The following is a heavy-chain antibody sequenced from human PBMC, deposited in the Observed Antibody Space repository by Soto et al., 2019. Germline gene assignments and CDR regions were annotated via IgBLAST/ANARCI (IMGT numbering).Heavy chain of an antibody. CDR1: GYTFTSYG. V-gene: IGHV1-18*01. CDR2: ISAYNGNT. D-gene: IGHD3-3*01. J-gene: IGHJ3*02. Sequence: ASVKVSFKASGYTFTSYGISWVRQAPGQGLEWMGWISAYNGNTNYAQKLQGRVTMTTDTSTSTAYMELRSLRSDDTAVYYCARDGNDFWSGYGDDAFDIWGQGAMVTVSS. CDR3: ARDGNDFWSGYGDDAFDI.